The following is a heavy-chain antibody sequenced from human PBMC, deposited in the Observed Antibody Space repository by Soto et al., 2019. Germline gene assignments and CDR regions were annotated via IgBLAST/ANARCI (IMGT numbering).Heavy chain of an antibody. D-gene: IGHD3-3*01. CDR3: ARKIFGAALTKYNWFDP. Sequence: SVKVSCKASGGTFSSYAISWVRQAPGQGLEWMGGIIPIFGTANYAQKFQGRVTITADESTSTAYMELSSLRSEDTAVYYCARKIFGAALTKYNWFDPWGQGTLVTVSS. CDR2: IIPIFGTA. J-gene: IGHJ5*02. CDR1: GGTFSSYA. V-gene: IGHV1-69*13.